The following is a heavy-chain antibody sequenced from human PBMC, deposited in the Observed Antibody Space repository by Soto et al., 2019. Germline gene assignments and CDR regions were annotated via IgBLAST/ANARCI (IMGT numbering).Heavy chain of an antibody. V-gene: IGHV4-34*01. D-gene: IGHD3-3*01. CDR2: IYNSGYT. J-gene: IGHJ5*02. CDR1: GGSFSGYY. CDR3: GRVRDRFDP. Sequence: SDTLSLTCAVYGGSFSGYYWNWIRQPQGKGLEWIVAIYNSGYTNYNPSLKSRVTISVDTSKNKFSLRMTSVTAADTAVYYCGRVRDRFDPWGQGTLVTVXS.